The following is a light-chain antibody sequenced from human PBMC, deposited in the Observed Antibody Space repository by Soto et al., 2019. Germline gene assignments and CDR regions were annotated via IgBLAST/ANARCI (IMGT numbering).Light chain of an antibody. J-gene: IGLJ2*01. CDR1: SSDVGGYNY. CDR3: SSYTSSSNLERV. Sequence: QSALTQPASVSGSPGQSITISCTGTSSDVGGYNYVSWYQQHPGKAPKLMIYEVSNRPSGVSNRFSGSKSGNTASLTISGLQAEDEADYYCSSYTSSSNLERVFGGGTQLTVL. V-gene: IGLV2-14*01. CDR2: EVS.